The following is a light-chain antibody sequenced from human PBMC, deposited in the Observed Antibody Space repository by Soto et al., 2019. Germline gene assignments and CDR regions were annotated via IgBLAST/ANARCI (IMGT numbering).Light chain of an antibody. CDR1: QSVSSSY. CDR2: DAS. V-gene: IGKV3D-20*02. Sequence: EIVLTQSPGTLSLSPGERATLSCRASQSVSSSYLAWYQQKPGQAPRLLIYDASNRATGIPARFSGSGSGTDFTLTISSLEPEDFAVYYCQPYNNWPLTFGGGTKVDI. J-gene: IGKJ4*01. CDR3: QPYNNWPLT.